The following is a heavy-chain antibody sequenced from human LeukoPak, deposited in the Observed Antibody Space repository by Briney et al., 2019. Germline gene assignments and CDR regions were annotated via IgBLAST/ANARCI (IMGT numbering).Heavy chain of an antibody. V-gene: IGHV3-11*01. CDR1: GFTFNDYY. CDR3: ATDGAGFDS. J-gene: IGHJ5*02. CDR2: INIGGTNT. Sequence: GGSLRLSCAASGFTFNDYYMSWIRQAPGKGLEWLSYINIGGTNTHYADSVKGRFTISRDNAKKTLYLEMNNLRAEDTAVYYCATDGAGFDSWRERGLVT.